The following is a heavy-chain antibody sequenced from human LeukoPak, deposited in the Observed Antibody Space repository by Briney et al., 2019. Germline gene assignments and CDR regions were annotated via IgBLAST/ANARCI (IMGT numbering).Heavy chain of an antibody. J-gene: IGHJ4*02. CDR1: GGSISSNY. D-gene: IGHD3-10*01. CDR3: ASESGSGSPLYYFDY. CDR2: IYYSGST. Sequence: PSETLSLTCTVSGGSISSNYWSWIRQPPGKGLEWIGYIYYSGSTKYNPSLKSRVTISVDTSKNQFSLKVSSVTAADTAVYYCASESGSGSPLYYFDYWGQGTLVTVSS. V-gene: IGHV4-59*01.